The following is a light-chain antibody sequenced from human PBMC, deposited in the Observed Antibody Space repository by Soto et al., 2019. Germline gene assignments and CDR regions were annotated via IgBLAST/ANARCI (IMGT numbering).Light chain of an antibody. Sequence: EIVITQSPATLSVSPGEGATLSCRASQSVSSKLAWYQQKPGQAPRLLIYGASTRATGIPARFSGSGSGTEFTLIISSLQSEDSAVYYCQQYNNWPQTFGQGTKVDIK. CDR3: QQYNNWPQT. J-gene: IGKJ1*01. CDR2: GAS. V-gene: IGKV3-15*01. CDR1: QSVSSK.